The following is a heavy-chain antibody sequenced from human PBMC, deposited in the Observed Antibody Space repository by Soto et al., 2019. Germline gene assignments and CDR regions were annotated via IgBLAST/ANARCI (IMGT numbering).Heavy chain of an antibody. CDR1: GYTFTSYA. CDR2: INAGNGNT. Sequence: QVQLVQSGAEEKKPGASVKVSCKASGYTFTSYAIHWVRQAPGQRLEWMGWINAGNGNTKYSQKFQGRVTIXXDTSASTAYMELSSLKSEDTAVYYCARGDWWLFDYWGQGTLVTVSS. D-gene: IGHD2-8*02. CDR3: ARGDWWLFDY. V-gene: IGHV1-3*05. J-gene: IGHJ4*02.